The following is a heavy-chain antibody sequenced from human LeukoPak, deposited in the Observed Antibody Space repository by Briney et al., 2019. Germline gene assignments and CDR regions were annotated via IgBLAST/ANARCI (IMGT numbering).Heavy chain of an antibody. J-gene: IGHJ5*02. CDR1: XXTXXSXG. V-gene: IGHV1-18*01. D-gene: IGHD3-10*01. CDR3: ARNRVRGVINWFDP. Sequence: ASVXXSCKXSXXTXXSXGIXXXRQAPGQGLEWMGWISAYNGNTNYAQKLQGRVTMTTDTSTSTAYMELRSLRSDDTAVYYCARNRVRGVINWFDPWGQGTLVTVSS. CDR2: ISAYNGNT.